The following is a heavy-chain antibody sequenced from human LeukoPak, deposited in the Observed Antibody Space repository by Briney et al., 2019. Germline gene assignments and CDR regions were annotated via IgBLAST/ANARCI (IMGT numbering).Heavy chain of an antibody. CDR1: GGSFSSYY. D-gene: IGHD3-10*01. CDR3: ARGVWFGEKNYYYYGMDV. CDR2: INHSGST. V-gene: IGHV4-34*01. Sequence: PSETLSLTCAVYGGSFSSYYWSWIRQPPGKGLEWIGEINHSGSTNYNPSLKSRVTISVDTSKNQFSLKLSSVTAADTAVYYCARGVWFGEKNYYYYGMDVWGQGTTVTVSS. J-gene: IGHJ6*02.